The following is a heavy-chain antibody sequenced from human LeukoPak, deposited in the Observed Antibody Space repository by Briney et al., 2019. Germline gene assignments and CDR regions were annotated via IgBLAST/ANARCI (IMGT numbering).Heavy chain of an antibody. Sequence: GGSLRLSCAASGFTFSSYGMHWVRQAPGKGLEWVAVISYDGSNKYYADSVKGRFTISRDNSKNMLYLQMNSLRAEDTAVHYCAKDDTEKGFDPWGQGTLVTVSS. CDR1: GFTFSSYG. CDR3: AKDDTEKGFDP. CDR2: ISYDGSNK. D-gene: IGHD5-18*01. V-gene: IGHV3-30*18. J-gene: IGHJ5*02.